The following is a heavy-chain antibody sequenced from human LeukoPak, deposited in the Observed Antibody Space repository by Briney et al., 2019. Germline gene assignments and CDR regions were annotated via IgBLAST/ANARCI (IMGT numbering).Heavy chain of an antibody. CDR2: IYTSGST. J-gene: IGHJ4*02. Sequence: SQTLSLTCTVSGGSISSGSYYWSWIRQPAGKGLEWSGRIYTSGSTNYNPSLKSRVTISVDTSKNQFSLKLSSVTAADTAVYYCARDAKKDSSSWSYYFDYWGQGTLVTVSS. CDR3: ARDAKKDSSSWSYYFDY. V-gene: IGHV4-61*02. CDR1: GGSISSGSYY. D-gene: IGHD6-13*01.